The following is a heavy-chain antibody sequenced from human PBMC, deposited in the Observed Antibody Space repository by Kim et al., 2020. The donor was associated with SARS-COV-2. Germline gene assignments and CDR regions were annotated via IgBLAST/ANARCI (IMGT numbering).Heavy chain of an antibody. V-gene: IGHV4-34*01. CDR1: GGSFSGYQ. CDR3: ARGVPGY. J-gene: IGHJ4*02. Sequence: SETLSLTCAVYGGSFSGYQWSWIRQSPGKGLEWIGQINDSGSTNYNPSLKSRVTISVDTSKNQFSPKLTSVTAADTAVYYCARGVPGYWGQGTLVTVSS. CDR2: INDSGST.